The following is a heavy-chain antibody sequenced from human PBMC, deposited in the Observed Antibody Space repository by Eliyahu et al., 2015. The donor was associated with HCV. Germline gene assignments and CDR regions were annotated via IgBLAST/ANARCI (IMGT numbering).Heavy chain of an antibody. D-gene: IGHD4-17*01. CDR1: GYXFTSYW. CDR2: IYCADSDI. V-gene: IGHV5-51*01. CDR3: ARSSVPTSSYYYYGMDV. J-gene: IGHJ6*02. Sequence: EVQLVQSGAEVKEPGESXKISCKGSGYXFTSYWXGWVXXMPGKGLEWMGIIYCADSDIIYSPSFQGQVTISVDLSISTAYLQWNSLKASDTATYYCARSSVPTSSYYYYGMDVWGQGTTVTVSS.